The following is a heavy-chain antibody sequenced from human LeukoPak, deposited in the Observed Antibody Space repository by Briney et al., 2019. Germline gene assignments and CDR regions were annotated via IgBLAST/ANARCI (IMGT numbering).Heavy chain of an antibody. CDR3: ARGDVVVSAAVQFDP. J-gene: IGHJ5*02. CDR2: ISAHNGKT. D-gene: IGHD2-2*01. CDR1: GYTFTSYG. Sequence: ASVKVSCKASGYTFTSYGITWVRQAPGQGLEWMGWISAHNGKTNYAQKFQGRVTMTTDTPTSTAYMELRSLRSDDTAVYYCARGDVVVSAAVQFDPWGQGTLVTVSS. V-gene: IGHV1-18*01.